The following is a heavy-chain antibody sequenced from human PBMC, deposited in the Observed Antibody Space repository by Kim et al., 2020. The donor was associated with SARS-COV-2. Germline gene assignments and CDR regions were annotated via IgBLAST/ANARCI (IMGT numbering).Heavy chain of an antibody. Sequence: GDSVKGRFTISRDNSKNTLSLQMTSRRAEDTAVYYCAKDQAHYDILTGLGYWGQGTVVAVSS. J-gene: IGHJ4*02. D-gene: IGHD3-9*01. CDR3: AKDQAHYDILTGLGY. V-gene: IGHV3-30*02.